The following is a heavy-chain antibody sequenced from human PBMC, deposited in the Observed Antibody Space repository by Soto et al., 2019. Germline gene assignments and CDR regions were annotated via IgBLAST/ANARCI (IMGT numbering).Heavy chain of an antibody. V-gene: IGHV4-31*03. Sequence: SETLSLTCTVSGGSISSGGYYWSWIRQHPGKGLEWIGYIYYSGSTYYNPSLKSRVTISVDTSKNQFSLKLSSVTAADTAVYYCARGPKEATPYYYYYMDVWGKGTTVTVSS. D-gene: IGHD5-12*01. CDR2: IYYSGST. CDR3: ARGPKEATPYYYYYMDV. CDR1: GGSISSGGYY. J-gene: IGHJ6*03.